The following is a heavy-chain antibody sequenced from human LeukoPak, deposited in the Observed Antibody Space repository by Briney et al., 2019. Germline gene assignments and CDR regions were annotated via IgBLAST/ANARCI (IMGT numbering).Heavy chain of an antibody. V-gene: IGHV4-61*02. CDR1: GGSISSGSYY. CDR2: IYTSGST. CDR3: AREGGSSRGGSVYFDY. J-gene: IGHJ4*02. Sequence: SSETLSLTCTVSGGSISSGSYYWSWIRQPAGKGLEWIGRIYTSGSTNYNPSLKSRVTISVDTSKNQFSLKLSSVTAADTAVYYCAREGGSSRGGSVYFDYWGQGTLVTVSS. D-gene: IGHD2-2*01.